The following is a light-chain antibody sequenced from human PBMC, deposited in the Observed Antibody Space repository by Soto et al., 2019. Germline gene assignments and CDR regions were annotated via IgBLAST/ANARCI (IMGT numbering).Light chain of an antibody. CDR2: EVS. V-gene: IGLV2-14*01. CDR3: SSYTSSSTVI. Sequence: QSALTQPASVSGSPGQSITISCTGTSSDVGSFNYVSWYQHHPGKAPKLMLYEVSNRPSGVSNRFSGSKSGNTASLTISGLQAEDEADYYCSSYTSSSTVIFGGGTQRTVL. J-gene: IGLJ2*01. CDR1: SSDVGSFNY.